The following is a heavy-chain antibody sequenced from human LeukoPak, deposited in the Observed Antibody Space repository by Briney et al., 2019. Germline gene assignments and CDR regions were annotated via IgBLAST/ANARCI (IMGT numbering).Heavy chain of an antibody. CDR1: GFTISGSA. V-gene: IGHV3-73*01. J-gene: IGHJ6*04. Sequence: PGGSLRLSCAASGFTISGSAMHWVRQASGKGLEWVGRIRSKANSYATAYAASVKGRFTISRDDSKNTAYLQMNSLKTEDTAVYYCTNPYCSSTSCPDVWGKGTTVTVSS. CDR3: TNPYCSSTSCPDV. D-gene: IGHD2-2*01. CDR2: IRSKANSYAT.